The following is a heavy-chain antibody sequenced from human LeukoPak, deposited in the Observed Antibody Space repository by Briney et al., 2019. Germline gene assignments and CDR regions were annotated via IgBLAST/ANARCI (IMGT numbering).Heavy chain of an antibody. Sequence: ASVKVSCKASGYTFTDYYMHWVRQAPGQGLEWMGGIIPIFGTANYAQKFQGRVTMTEDTSTDTAYMELSSLRSEDTAVYYCATDLGITMVRGVIDAFDIWGQGTMVTVSS. CDR1: GYTFTDYY. V-gene: IGHV1-69*06. D-gene: IGHD3-10*01. CDR2: IIPIFGTA. CDR3: ATDLGITMVRGVIDAFDI. J-gene: IGHJ3*02.